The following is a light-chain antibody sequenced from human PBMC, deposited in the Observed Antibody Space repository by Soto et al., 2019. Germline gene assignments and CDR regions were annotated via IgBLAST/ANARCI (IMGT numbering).Light chain of an antibody. V-gene: IGKV1-5*01. CDR1: QSISSW. Sequence: DIQVPQSHSTLSASVGYIFTITCLSSQSISSWLAWYQQKPGKAPKLLIYDASSLESGVPSRFSGSGSGTEFTLTISSLQPDDFATYYCQQYNSYSSVTFGQGTKGDIK. CDR3: QQYNSYSSVT. J-gene: IGKJ1*01. CDR2: DAS.